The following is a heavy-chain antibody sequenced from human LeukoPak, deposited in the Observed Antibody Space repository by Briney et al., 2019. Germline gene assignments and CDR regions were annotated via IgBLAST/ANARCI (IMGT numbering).Heavy chain of an antibody. CDR2: ISSSSSYI. V-gene: IGHV3-21*01. CDR3: ARDLARITMIVVVTEDAFDI. J-gene: IGHJ3*02. Sequence: GGSLRLSCAASGFTFSSYSMNWVRQAPGKGLEWVSSISSSSSYIYYADSVKGRFTISRGNAKNSLYLQMNSLRAEDTAVYYCARDLARITMIVVVTEDAFDIWGQGTMVTVSS. CDR1: GFTFSSYS. D-gene: IGHD3-22*01.